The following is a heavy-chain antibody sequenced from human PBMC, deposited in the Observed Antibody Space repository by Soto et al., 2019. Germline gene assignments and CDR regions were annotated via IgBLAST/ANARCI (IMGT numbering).Heavy chain of an antibody. J-gene: IGHJ4*02. CDR3: ARERYSSSDLDY. Sequence: KPSETLSLTCAVYGGSFSGYYWSWIRQPPGKGLEWIGEINHSGSTNYNPSLKSRVTISVGTSKNQFSLKLSSVTAADTAVYYCARERYSSSDLDYWGQGTLVTVSS. CDR1: GGSFSGYY. V-gene: IGHV4-34*01. D-gene: IGHD6-13*01. CDR2: INHSGST.